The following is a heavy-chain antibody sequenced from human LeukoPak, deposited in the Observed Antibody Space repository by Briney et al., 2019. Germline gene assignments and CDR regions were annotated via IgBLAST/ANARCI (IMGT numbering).Heavy chain of an antibody. CDR3: ARDYNAYDSSGYYYGGGQLDY. V-gene: IGHV4-39*07. CDR2: IYYSGST. J-gene: IGHJ4*02. CDR1: GGSISSSSYY. Sequence: PSETLSLTCTVSGGSISSSSYYWGWIRQPPGKGLEWIGSIYYSGSTYYNPSLKSRVTISVDTSKNQFSLKLSSVTAADTAVYYCARDYNAYDSSGYYYGGGQLDYWGQGTPVTVSS. D-gene: IGHD3-22*01.